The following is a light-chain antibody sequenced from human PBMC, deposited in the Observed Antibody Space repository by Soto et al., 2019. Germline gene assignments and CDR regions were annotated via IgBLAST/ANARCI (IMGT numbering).Light chain of an antibody. CDR1: QSVSNTY. CDR3: QQHGTSLELT. Sequence: EIVLTQSPGTLSLSPGERATLSCRASQSVSNTYLAWYQQKPGQAPRLLISGASSRATGIPDRFSGSGSGTDFSLTISRLEPEDFAVYYCQQHGTSLELTFGGGTRVEIK. CDR2: GAS. J-gene: IGKJ4*01. V-gene: IGKV3-20*01.